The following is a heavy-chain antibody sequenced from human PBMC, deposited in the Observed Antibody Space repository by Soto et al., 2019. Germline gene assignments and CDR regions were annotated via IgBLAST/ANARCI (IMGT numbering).Heavy chain of an antibody. CDR2: INSGGST. CDR1: GFTVSVNL. J-gene: IGHJ6*02. CDR3: VRENYYYGMDV. Sequence: PGGSLRLSCAASGFTVSVNLMNWVRQVSGKGLEWVSVINSGGSTDYADSVKGRFTISRDISRNTLYLQMNSLRAEDTAVYYCVRENYYYGMDVWGQGTTVTVSS. V-gene: IGHV3-66*01.